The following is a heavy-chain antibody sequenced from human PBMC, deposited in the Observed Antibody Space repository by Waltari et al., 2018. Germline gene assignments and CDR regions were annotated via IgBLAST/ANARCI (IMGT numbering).Heavy chain of an antibody. D-gene: IGHD1-26*01. CDR1: GDTFTNSD. V-gene: IGHV1-8*01. Sequence: QVQLVQSGAEVKKPGASVKVSCKASGDTFTNSDITWVGQAPGQGLEWMGWVNPKSGNIGYAQKFLGRVTTTMDISINTAYMELSRLTSEDTAVYYCAAEKWERQGGYYYFGMDVWGQGP. CDR3: AAEKWERQGGYYYFGMDV. J-gene: IGHJ6*02. CDR2: VNPKSGNI.